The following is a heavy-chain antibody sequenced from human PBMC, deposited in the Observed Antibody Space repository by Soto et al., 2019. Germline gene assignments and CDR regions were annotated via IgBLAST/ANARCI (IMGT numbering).Heavy chain of an antibody. V-gene: IGHV4-31*03. CDR2: IYYSGST. D-gene: IGHD3-22*01. CDR1: GGSISSGGYY. CDR3: ARSFNYYDSSGYPSDDFQH. J-gene: IGHJ1*01. Sequence: PSETLSLTCTVSGGSISSGGYYWSWIRQHPGKGLEWLGYIYYSGSTYYNPSLKSRVTISVDTSKNQFSLKLSSVTAADTAVYYCARSFNYYDSSGYPSDDFQHWGQGTLVTVS.